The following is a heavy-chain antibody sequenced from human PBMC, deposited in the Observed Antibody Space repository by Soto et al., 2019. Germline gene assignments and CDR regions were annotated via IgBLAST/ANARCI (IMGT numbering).Heavy chain of an antibody. Sequence: HTLSLTCAISGDSVSSNSAAWNWIRQSPSRGLEWLGRTYYRSKWYNDYAVSVKSRITINPDTSKNQFSLQLNSVTPEDTAVYYCARESSGWYLRYYYYGMDVWGQGTTVTVSS. CDR3: ARESSGWYLRYYYYGMDV. CDR1: GDSVSSNSAA. V-gene: IGHV6-1*01. CDR2: TYYRSKWYN. J-gene: IGHJ6*02. D-gene: IGHD6-19*01.